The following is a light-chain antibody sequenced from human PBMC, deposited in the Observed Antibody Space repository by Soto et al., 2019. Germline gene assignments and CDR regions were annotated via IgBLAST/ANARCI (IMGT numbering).Light chain of an antibody. CDR3: LQDYNYPHT. CDR1: QGIRND. V-gene: IGKV1-6*01. Sequence: AIQITQSPSSLSASIGDRVTITCRASQGIRNDLGWYQQKPGKAPKVLIYASSNLHSGVPSRFSGSESGTDFTLTISSLQPEDFATYYCLQDYNYPHTFGPGTKVDIK. CDR2: ASS. J-gene: IGKJ3*01.